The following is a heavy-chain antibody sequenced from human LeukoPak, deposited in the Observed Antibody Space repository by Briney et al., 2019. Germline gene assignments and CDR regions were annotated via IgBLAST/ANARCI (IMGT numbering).Heavy chain of an antibody. CDR3: AGPRIVGAMHFDY. Sequence: GASVKVSCKASGGTFSSYAISWVRQAPGQGLEWMGGIIPIFGTANYAQKFQGRVTITADESTSTAYMGLSSLRSEDTAVYYCAGPRIVGAMHFDYWGQGTLVTVSS. CDR2: IIPIFGTA. J-gene: IGHJ4*02. CDR1: GGTFSSYA. D-gene: IGHD1-26*01. V-gene: IGHV1-69*13.